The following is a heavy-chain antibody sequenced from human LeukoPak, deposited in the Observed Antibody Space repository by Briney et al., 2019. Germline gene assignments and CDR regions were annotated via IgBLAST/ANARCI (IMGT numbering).Heavy chain of an antibody. V-gene: IGHV1-18*04. Sequence: ASVKVSCKASGYTFTSYGISWVRQAPGQGLEWMGWISAYNGNTNFAQNLQGRVTMTTDTSTSTAYMELRSLRSDDTAVYYCARALCSSTSCHGQNDYWGQGTLVTVSS. CDR2: ISAYNGNT. D-gene: IGHD2-2*01. CDR1: GYTFTSYG. J-gene: IGHJ4*02. CDR3: ARALCSSTSCHGQNDY.